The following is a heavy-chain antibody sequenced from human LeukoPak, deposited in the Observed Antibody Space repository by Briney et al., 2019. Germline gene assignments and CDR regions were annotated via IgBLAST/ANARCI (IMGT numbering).Heavy chain of an antibody. CDR3: ARDRKGRDGYNDAY. V-gene: IGHV3-21*01. CDR1: GFTFSSYS. D-gene: IGHD5-24*01. Sequence: PGGSLRLSGAASGFTFSSYSMNWVRQAPVKGLEWVSSISSSSSYIYYAASVKGRFTISRDNAKNSLSLQMNSLRAEDTAVYYCARDRKGRDGYNDAYWGQGTLVTVSS. J-gene: IGHJ4*02. CDR2: ISSSSSYI.